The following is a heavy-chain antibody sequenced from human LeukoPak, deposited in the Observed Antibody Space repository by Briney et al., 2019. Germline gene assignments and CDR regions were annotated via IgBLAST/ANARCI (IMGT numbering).Heavy chain of an antibody. CDR1: GGTFSSYA. CDR3: AGLTTQWFDP. D-gene: IGHD4-11*01. V-gene: IGHV1-69*13. CDR2: IIPIFGTA. Sequence: SVKVSCKASGGTFSSYAISWVRQAPGQGLEWMGGIIPIFGTANYAQKYQGRVTITADESTSTAYMELSSLRSEDTAVYYCAGLTTQWFDPWGQGTLVTVSS. J-gene: IGHJ5*02.